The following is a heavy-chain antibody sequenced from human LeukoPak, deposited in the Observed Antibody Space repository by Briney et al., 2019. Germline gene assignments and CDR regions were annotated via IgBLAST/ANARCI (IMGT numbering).Heavy chain of an antibody. J-gene: IGHJ4*02. CDR3: AGGAKDGYNPFDY. V-gene: IGHV4-34*01. CDR2: INHSGST. Sequence: PSETLSLTCTVSGGSISSYYWSWIRQPPGKGLEWIGEINHSGSTNYNPSLKSRVTISVDTSKNQFSLKLSSVTAADTAVYYCAGGAKDGYNPFDYWGQGTLVTVSS. CDR1: GGSISSYY. D-gene: IGHD5-24*01.